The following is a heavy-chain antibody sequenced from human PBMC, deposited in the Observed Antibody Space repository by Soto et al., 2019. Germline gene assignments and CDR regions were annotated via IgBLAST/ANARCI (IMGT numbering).Heavy chain of an antibody. CDR3: AKDRTTVDYNYGMDV. CDR2: ISGGGGST. V-gene: IGHV3-23*01. Sequence: EVQLLESGGGLVQPGGSLRLSCAASGFTFSSYAMTWVRQAPGKGLEWVPGISGGGGSTYYADSVKGRFTISRDNSKNTLFLQMNSLRAEDTAVYYCAKDRTTVDYNYGMDVWGQGTTVTVSS. CDR1: GFTFSSYA. J-gene: IGHJ6*02. D-gene: IGHD4-17*01.